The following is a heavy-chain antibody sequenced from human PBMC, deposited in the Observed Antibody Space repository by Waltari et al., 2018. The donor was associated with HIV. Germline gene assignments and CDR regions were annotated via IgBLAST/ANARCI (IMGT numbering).Heavy chain of an antibody. V-gene: IGHV3-49*03. D-gene: IGHD5-12*01. CDR1: GITFDDYG. J-gene: IGHJ5*02. CDR2: IRGKTFGGTT. CDR3: ARDLGYSSSFSWFDP. Sequence: EVQLVESGGGLVQPGRSLRLSCTASGITFDDYGMTWFRQAPGKGLEWVGFIRGKTFGGTTEYAASVKGRFTISRDDSKSIAYLQMNSLKIEDTAIYYCARDLGYSSSFSWFDPWGQGTLVTVSS.